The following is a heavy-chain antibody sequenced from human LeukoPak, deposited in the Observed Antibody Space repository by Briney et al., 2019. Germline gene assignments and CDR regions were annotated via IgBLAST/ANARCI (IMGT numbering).Heavy chain of an antibody. D-gene: IGHD3-10*01. J-gene: IGHJ6*02. Sequence: SQTLSLTCTVSGGSISSGGYYWSWLRQHPGEGLEWIGYIYYSGSTYYNPSLKSRVTISVDTSENQFSLKLGSVTAADTAVYYCARVRYYGSGTYYHYYGMDVWGQGTTVTVSS. CDR3: ARVRYYGSGTYYHYYGMDV. CDR1: GGSISSGGYY. V-gene: IGHV4-31*03. CDR2: IYYSGST.